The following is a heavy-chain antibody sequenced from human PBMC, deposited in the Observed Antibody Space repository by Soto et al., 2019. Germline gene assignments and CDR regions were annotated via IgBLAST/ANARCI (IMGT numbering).Heavy chain of an antibody. D-gene: IGHD3-16*01. CDR2: MNPNSGNT. J-gene: IGHJ4*02. CDR3: ARVWGTIDY. V-gene: IGHV1-8*01. Sequence: QVQLVQSGAEVKKPGASVKVSCKTSGYTFTNYDIIWVRQATGQGLEWMGWMNPNSGNTGSTQKFQGRITMTRDTSIGTAYMELTSLRSEDTAVYYCARVWGTIDYWGQGTLVTVSS. CDR1: GYTFTNYD.